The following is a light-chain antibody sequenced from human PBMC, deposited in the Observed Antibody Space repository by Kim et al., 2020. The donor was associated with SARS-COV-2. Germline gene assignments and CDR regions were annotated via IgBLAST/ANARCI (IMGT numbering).Light chain of an antibody. CDR3: NFRDISGNHLV. V-gene: IGLV3-19*01. CDR1: SLRTYE. J-gene: IGLJ3*02. CDR2: AKN. Sequence: LGKTIRITYHGESLRTYEASWHKHKPGQAPVLVIYAKNNRPSGITDRFSGSRSGITASLTITGAQAEDEAYYYCNFRDISGNHLVFGGGTQL.